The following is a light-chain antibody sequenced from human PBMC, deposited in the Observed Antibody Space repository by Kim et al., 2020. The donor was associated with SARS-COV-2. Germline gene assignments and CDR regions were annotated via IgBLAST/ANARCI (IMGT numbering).Light chain of an antibody. J-gene: IGKJ4*01. Sequence: EIVFTQSPATLSLSPGERATLSCRASQNVGDYLAWYQQKPGQAPRPLIYDASRRAPGIPARFSGSGSGTDFALTISSLESEDFAVYYCQQRSDWPLTFGGGTKVDIK. CDR2: DAS. CDR1: QNVGDY. CDR3: QQRSDWPLT. V-gene: IGKV3-11*01.